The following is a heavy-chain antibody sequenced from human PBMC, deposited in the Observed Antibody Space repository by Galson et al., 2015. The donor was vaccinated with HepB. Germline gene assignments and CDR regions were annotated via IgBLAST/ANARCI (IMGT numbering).Heavy chain of an antibody. CDR3: AREVMIRTLAHKTPDY. V-gene: IGHV3-7*03. D-gene: IGHD3-16*01. CDR2: VNLDGSEM. Sequence: SLRLSCAASGLTFSAYWMSWVRQVPAKGLEWVADVNLDGSEMYYADSVKGRFTISRDNAERSVSLHMYSLRAEDTAVYYCAREVMIRTLAHKTPDYWGQGTLVTVSS. J-gene: IGHJ4*02. CDR1: GLTFSAYW.